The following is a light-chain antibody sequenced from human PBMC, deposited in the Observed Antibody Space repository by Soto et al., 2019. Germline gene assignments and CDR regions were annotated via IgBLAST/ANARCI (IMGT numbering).Light chain of an antibody. CDR2: GAS. Sequence: EIVLMQSPGTLSLSPGERATLSCRASQSVSSSYLAWYQQKPGQAPRLLIYGASSRATGIPDRFSGSGSGTDFTLTISRLEAEDFAVYYCQQYGSSSMYTFGQGTKLEIK. CDR3: QQYGSSSMYT. CDR1: QSVSSSY. J-gene: IGKJ2*01. V-gene: IGKV3-20*01.